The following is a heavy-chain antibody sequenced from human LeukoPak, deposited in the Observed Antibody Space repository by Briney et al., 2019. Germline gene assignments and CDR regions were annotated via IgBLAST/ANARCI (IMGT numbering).Heavy chain of an antibody. CDR3: ARGRRYYDSSGYYYGGRGYYYMDV. CDR1: GYSISSGYY. Sequence: SETLSLTCTVSGYSISSGYYWGWIRQPPGKGLEWIGSIYHSGSTYYNPSLKSRVTISVDTSKNQFSLKLSSVTAADTAVYYCARGRRYYDSSGYYYGGRGYYYMDVWGKGTTVTVSS. J-gene: IGHJ6*03. CDR2: IYHSGST. V-gene: IGHV4-38-2*02. D-gene: IGHD3-22*01.